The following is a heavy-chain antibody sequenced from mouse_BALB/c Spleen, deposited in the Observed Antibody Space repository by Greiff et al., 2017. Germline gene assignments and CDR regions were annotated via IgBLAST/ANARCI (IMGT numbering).Heavy chain of an antibody. Sequence: VKVVESGPGLVAPSQSLSITCTVSGFSLTSYGVHWVRQPPGKGLEWLGVIWAGGSTNYNSALMSRLSISKDNSKSQVFLKMNSLQTDDTAMYYCAREWMSTGAMDYWGQGTSVTVSS. V-gene: IGHV2-9*02. J-gene: IGHJ4*01. CDR2: IWAGGST. CDR1: GFSLTSYG. D-gene: IGHD1-1*01. CDR3: AREWMSTGAMDY.